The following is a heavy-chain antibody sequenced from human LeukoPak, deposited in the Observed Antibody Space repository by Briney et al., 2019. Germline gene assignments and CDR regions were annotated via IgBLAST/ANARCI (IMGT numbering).Heavy chain of an antibody. J-gene: IGHJ3*02. Sequence: SVKVSRKASGGTFSSYAISWVRPAPGQGLEWMGGIIPIFGTANYAQKFQGRVTITTDESTSTACMELSSLRSEDTAVYYCASPSFWSGEGGAFDIWGQGTMVTVSS. D-gene: IGHD3-3*01. CDR1: GGTFSSYA. V-gene: IGHV1-69*05. CDR2: IIPIFGTA. CDR3: ASPSFWSGEGGAFDI.